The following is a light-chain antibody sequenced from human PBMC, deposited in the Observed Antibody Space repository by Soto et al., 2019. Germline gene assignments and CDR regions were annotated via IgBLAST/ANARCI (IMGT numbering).Light chain of an antibody. J-gene: IGKJ4*01. Sequence: ETVMTQSPATLSVSPGERTTLSCRASQSVSTNLAWYQQKPGQAPRLLIYDISLRGTGIPTRFSGGGSGTAFTLSISSLQSEDFAVDYGQEYNSWPLAFGGGTKV. CDR1: QSVSTN. CDR2: DIS. CDR3: QEYNSWPLA. V-gene: IGKV3D-15*01.